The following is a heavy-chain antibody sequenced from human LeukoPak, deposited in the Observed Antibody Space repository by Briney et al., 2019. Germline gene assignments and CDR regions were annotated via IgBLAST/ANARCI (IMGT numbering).Heavy chain of an antibody. D-gene: IGHD5-12*01. CDR2: IYHSGST. V-gene: IGHV4-38-2*02. J-gene: IGHJ4*02. CDR3: ARGDRGYGFNYFDY. Sequence: SETLSLTCTVSGYSISSGYYWGWIRQPPGKGLEWIGSIYHSGSTYYNPSLKSRVTISVDTSKNQFSLKLSSVTAADTAVYYCARGDRGYGFNYFDYWGQGTLVTVSS. CDR1: GYSISSGYY.